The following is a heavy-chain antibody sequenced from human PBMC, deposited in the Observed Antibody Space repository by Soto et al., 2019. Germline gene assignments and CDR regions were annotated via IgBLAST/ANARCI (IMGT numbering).Heavy chain of an antibody. V-gene: IGHV3-21*01. CDR1: GFAFRSYN. CDR2: ISSGSSNI. J-gene: IGHJ4*02. Sequence: EVQLVESGGGLVKPGGSLTLSCAGSGFAFRSYNMNWVRQPPGKGLEWVASISSGSSNIYYADSVKGRFTISRDNAKEALYLQMDSLRAEDAAVYYCASATVFAGTCAFWGQGSLLTVSS. CDR3: ASATVFAGTCAF. D-gene: IGHD1-7*01.